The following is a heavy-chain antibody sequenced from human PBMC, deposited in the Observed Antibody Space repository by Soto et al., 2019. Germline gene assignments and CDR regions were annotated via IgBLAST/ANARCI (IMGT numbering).Heavy chain of an antibody. CDR1: GFTFSSYS. Sequence: GGSLRLSCAASGFTFSSYSMNWVRQAPGKGLEWVSSISSSSSYIYYADSVKGRFTISRDNAKNSLYLQMNSLRAEDTAVYYCARDWLASGSENWFDPWGQGTLVTVSS. D-gene: IGHD3-10*01. CDR3: ARDWLASGSENWFDP. V-gene: IGHV3-21*01. CDR2: ISSSSSYI. J-gene: IGHJ5*02.